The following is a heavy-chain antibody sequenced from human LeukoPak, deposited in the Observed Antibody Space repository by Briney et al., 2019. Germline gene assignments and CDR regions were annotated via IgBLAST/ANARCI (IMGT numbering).Heavy chain of an antibody. J-gene: IGHJ3*02. Sequence: PGGSLRLSCAASGFTFSSYAMSWVRQAPGKGLEWVSAISGSGGSTYYADSVKGRFTISRDNSRNTLYLQMNSLRAEDTAVYYCAKNLVAAAGTGVRAFDIWGQGTMVTVSS. CDR2: ISGSGGST. V-gene: IGHV3-23*01. CDR1: GFTFSSYA. CDR3: AKNLVAAAGTGVRAFDI. D-gene: IGHD6-13*01.